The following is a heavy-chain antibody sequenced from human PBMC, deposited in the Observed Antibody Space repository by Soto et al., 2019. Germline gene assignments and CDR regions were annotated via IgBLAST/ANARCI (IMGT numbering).Heavy chain of an antibody. V-gene: IGHV1-69*06. J-gene: IGHJ6*02. D-gene: IGHD2-2*01. CDR3: AGEDSVVVPAAIDYYYYYGIDV. CDR1: GGTFSSYA. CDR2: IIPIFGTA. Sequence: QVQLVQSGAEVKKPGSSVKVSCKASGGTFSSYAISWVRQAPGQGLEWMGGIIPIFGTANYAQKFQGSVTIAADKTTSTAYMELSSLRSEDTAVYYCAGEDSVVVPAAIDYYYYYGIDVWGQGPTVAVSS.